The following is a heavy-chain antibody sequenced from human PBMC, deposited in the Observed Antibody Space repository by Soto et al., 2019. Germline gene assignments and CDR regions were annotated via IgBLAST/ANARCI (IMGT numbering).Heavy chain of an antibody. CDR1: GFTFSSYA. V-gene: IGHV3-23*01. Sequence: GGSLRLSCAASGFTFSSYAMSWVRQAPGKGLEWVSAISGSGGSTYYADSVKGRFTISRDNSKNTLYLQMNSLRAEDTAVYYCAKDYVLWFGEPENHFDYWGQGTLVTVSS. CDR2: ISGSGGST. CDR3: AKDYVLWFGEPENHFDY. D-gene: IGHD3-10*01. J-gene: IGHJ4*02.